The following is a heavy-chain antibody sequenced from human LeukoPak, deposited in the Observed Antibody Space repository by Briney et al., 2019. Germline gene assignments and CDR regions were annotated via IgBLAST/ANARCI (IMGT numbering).Heavy chain of an antibody. Sequence: GGSLRLSCAASGFTFSGSAMHWVRQAPGKGLEWVSVIYSGGSTYYADSVKGRFTISRDNSKNTLYLQMNSLRAEDTAVYYCARTPPTVEEGPFDYWGQGTLVTVSS. CDR3: ARTPPTVEEGPFDY. J-gene: IGHJ4*02. CDR2: IYSGGST. D-gene: IGHD4-17*01. V-gene: IGHV3-53*01. CDR1: GFTFSGSA.